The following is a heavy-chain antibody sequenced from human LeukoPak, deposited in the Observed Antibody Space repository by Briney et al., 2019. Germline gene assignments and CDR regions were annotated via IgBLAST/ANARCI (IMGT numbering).Heavy chain of an antibody. V-gene: IGHV4-61*09. CDR1: GGSISSGSYF. CDR2: IYTSGSI. CDR3: AGQNYYYYYMDV. Sequence: SQTLSLTCTVSGGSISSGSYFWTWIRQPAGKGLEWIGHIYTSGSINYNPSLKSRVTISVDTSKNQFSLKLSSVTAADTAVYYCAGQNYYYYYMDVWGKGTTVTASS. J-gene: IGHJ6*03.